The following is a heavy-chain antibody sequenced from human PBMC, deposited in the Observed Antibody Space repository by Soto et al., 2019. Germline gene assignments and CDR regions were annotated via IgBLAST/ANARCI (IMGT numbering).Heavy chain of an antibody. D-gene: IGHD5-18*01. CDR1: GFTFSSYS. CDR2: ISSSSSYI. J-gene: IGHJ4*02. CDR3: ARLNTAMVRSFDY. Sequence: GGSLRLSCAASGFTFSSYSMNWVRQAPGKGLEWVSSISSSSSYIYYAVSVKGRFTISRDNAKNSLYLQMNSLRAEDTAVYYCARLNTAMVRSFDYWGQGTLVTVSS. V-gene: IGHV3-21*01.